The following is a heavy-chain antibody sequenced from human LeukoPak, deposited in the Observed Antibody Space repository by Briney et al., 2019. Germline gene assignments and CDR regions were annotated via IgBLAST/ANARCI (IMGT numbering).Heavy chain of an antibody. D-gene: IGHD6-19*01. CDR1: EFTFSSYT. Sequence: PGGSLRLSCAASEFTFSSYTMNWVRQAPGKGLEWVSSISTSSSYIYYADSVKGRFTISRDNAKNSLYLQMNSLRAEDTAVYYCARVSAVTGWFDPWGQGTLVTVSS. CDR3: ARVSAVTGWFDP. J-gene: IGHJ5*02. CDR2: ISTSSSYI. V-gene: IGHV3-21*01.